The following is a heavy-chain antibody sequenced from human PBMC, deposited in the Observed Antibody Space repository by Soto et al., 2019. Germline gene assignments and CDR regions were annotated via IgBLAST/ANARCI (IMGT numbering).Heavy chain of an antibody. Sequence: CKASGYTFTSYGISWVRQAPGQGLEWMGWISAYNGNTNYAQKLQGRVTMTTDTSTSTAYMELRSLRSDDTAVYYCARDMVVRGVIIIGAQNAFDIWGQGTMVTVSS. J-gene: IGHJ3*02. CDR2: ISAYNGNT. D-gene: IGHD3-10*01. CDR3: ARDMVVRGVIIIGAQNAFDI. CDR1: GYTFTSYG. V-gene: IGHV1-18*01.